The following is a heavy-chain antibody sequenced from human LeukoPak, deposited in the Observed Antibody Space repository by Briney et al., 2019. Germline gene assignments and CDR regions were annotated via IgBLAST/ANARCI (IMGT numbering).Heavy chain of an antibody. J-gene: IGHJ4*02. CDR2: IWYDGSNK. V-gene: IGHV3-33*01. Sequence: PGGSLRLSCAASGFTFSSYGMHWVRQAPGRGLEWVAVIWYDGSNKYYADSVKGRFTISRDNSKNTLYLQMNSLRAEDTAVYYCARGRSSWHSMDYWGQGTLVTVSS. CDR1: GFTFSSYG. CDR3: ARGRSSWHSMDY. D-gene: IGHD6-13*01.